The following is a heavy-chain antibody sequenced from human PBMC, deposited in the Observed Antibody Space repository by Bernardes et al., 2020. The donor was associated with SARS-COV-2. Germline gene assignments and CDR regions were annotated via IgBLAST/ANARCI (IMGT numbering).Heavy chain of an antibody. V-gene: IGHV3-7*03. CDR1: GFDFSDYW. CDR3: ARSAGMDV. Sequence: GGSLRLSCAGSGFDFSDYWMTWVRQAPGKGLEWVANIKRDGSETYYVDSVKGRFTISRDNAKILVFLQMNSLRAEDTAVFYCARSAGMDVWGQGTMVHVSS. J-gene: IGHJ6*02. CDR2: IKRDGSET.